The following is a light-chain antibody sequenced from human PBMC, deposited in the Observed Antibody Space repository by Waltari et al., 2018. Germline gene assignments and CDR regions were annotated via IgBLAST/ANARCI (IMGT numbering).Light chain of an antibody. V-gene: IGKV3-20*01. J-gene: IGKJ2*01. Sequence: EIVLTQSPGTLSLSPGERATLSCRASQSVSSSHLAWYQQKPGQAPRLLIYVASSSATGIPDRVSGSGSGTAFTLTISRLEPEDFAVYYCQQYGSSPPRYTFGQGTKLEIK. CDR2: VAS. CDR1: QSVSSSH. CDR3: QQYGSSPPRYT.